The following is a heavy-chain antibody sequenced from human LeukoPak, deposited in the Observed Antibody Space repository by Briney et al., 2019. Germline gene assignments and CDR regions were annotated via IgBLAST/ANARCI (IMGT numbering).Heavy chain of an antibody. CDR1: GFTFSGYA. CDR3: TTDSYDT. CDR2: ILRKIDGGTT. Sequence: GGSLRLSCAASGFTFSGYAMSWVRQAPGKGLEWVGRILRKIDGGTTDYAATVKGRFTISRDDSKNTLYLQMNSLKTEDTAVYYCTTDSYDTWGQGTLVTVSS. D-gene: IGHD3-16*01. J-gene: IGHJ4*02. V-gene: IGHV3-15*01.